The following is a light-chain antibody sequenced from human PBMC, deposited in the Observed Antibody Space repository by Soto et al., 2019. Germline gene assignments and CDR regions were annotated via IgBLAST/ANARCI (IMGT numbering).Light chain of an antibody. CDR3: SSYINTITFYV. CDR1: SSDVGGYDY. CDR2: EVH. Sequence: QSALTQPASVSGSPGQSITISCTGTSSDVGGYDYVSWYQQHPGKAPKLMIYEVHNRPSGVSNRFSGSKSGSTASLTISGLQAEDEADYYCSSYINTITFYVFGTGTKLTVL. J-gene: IGLJ1*01. V-gene: IGLV2-14*01.